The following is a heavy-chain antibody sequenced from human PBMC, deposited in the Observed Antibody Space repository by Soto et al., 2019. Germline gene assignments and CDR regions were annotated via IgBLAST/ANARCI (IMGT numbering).Heavy chain of an antibody. CDR2: IKRQIDGGAT. V-gene: IGHV3-15*07. D-gene: IGHD4-4*01. J-gene: IGHJ3*01. CDR3: TADSLLTTASGFDF. CDR1: DFIFNNAW. Sequence: EVQLVEYGGGFVKPGESLRLCCVASDFIFNNAWMNWVRQAAGKGLEWVGRIKRQIDGGATDYASPVKGRFAISRDDYKNMVYLQMNSLKTEDTAEYYCTADSLLTTASGFDFWGQGTMVTVPS.